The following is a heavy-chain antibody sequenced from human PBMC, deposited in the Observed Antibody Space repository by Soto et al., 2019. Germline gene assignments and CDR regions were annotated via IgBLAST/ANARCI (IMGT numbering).Heavy chain of an antibody. CDR1: GYSFTNYW. Sequence: RGESLKISCKGSGYSFTNYWIGWVRQMPGKGLEWMGIIYPGDSDTRYSPSFQGQVTISADKSITTAYLQWSSLKASDTAIYYCARCASSGSLDWFDPWGQGTLVTVSS. CDR3: ARCASSGSLDWFDP. CDR2: IYPGDSDT. V-gene: IGHV5-51*01. D-gene: IGHD1-26*01. J-gene: IGHJ5*02.